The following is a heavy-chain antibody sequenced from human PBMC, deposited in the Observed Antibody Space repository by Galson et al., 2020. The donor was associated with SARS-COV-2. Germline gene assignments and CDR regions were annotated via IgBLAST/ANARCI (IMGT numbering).Heavy chain of an antibody. CDR1: GYSFTSYW. J-gene: IGHJ2*01. D-gene: IGHD3-22*01. Sequence: KIGESLKISCKGSGYSFTSYWISWVRQMPGKGLEWMGRIDPSDSYTNYSPSFQGHVTISADKSISTAYLQWSSLKASDTAMYYCARHDFYYDSSGYVNWYFDLWGRGPGHCLL. CDR3: ARHDFYYDSSGYVNWYFDL. CDR2: IDPSDSYT. V-gene: IGHV5-10-1*01.